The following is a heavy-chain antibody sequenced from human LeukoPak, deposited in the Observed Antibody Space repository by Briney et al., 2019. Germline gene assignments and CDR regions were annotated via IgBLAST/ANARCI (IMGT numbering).Heavy chain of an antibody. D-gene: IGHD3-22*01. J-gene: IGHJ4*02. CDR2: ISSSSSTI. CDR3: ARVRGYYDSSGYNPLWY. V-gene: IGHV3-48*03. CDR1: GFTFSSYE. Sequence: GGSLRLSCAAFGFTFSSYEMNWVRQAPGKGLEWVSYISSSSSTIYYADSVKGRFTISRDNAKNPLYLQMNSLRAEDTAVYYCARVRGYYDSSGYNPLWYWGQGTLVTVSS.